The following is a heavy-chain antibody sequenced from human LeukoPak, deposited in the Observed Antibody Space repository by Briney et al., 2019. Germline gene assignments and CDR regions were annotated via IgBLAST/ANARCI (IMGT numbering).Heavy chain of an antibody. V-gene: IGHV3-74*01. D-gene: IGHD6-13*01. CDR2: INSDGSST. CDR3: ARSSERSSWYAVWNWYFDL. CDR1: GFTFSSYW. J-gene: IGHJ2*01. Sequence: GGSLRDSCAASGFTFSSYWMHWVRQAPGKGLVWVSRINSDGSSTSYADSVKGRFTISRDNAKNTLYPQMNSLRAEDTAVYYCARSSERSSWYAVWNWYFDLWGRGTLVTVSS.